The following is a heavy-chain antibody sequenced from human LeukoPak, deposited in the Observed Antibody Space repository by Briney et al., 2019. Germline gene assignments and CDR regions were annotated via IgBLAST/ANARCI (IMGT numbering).Heavy chain of an antibody. Sequence: SETLSLTGSVSGGSFSGAYWSWIRQAPGKGLEWIGYIYYRGNTDYNPSLESRVTISIDTSKNQFSLKLKSVTAADTAVYYCARTPDIDMVVFHWYFDLWGRGTLVTVSS. CDR1: GGSFSGAY. V-gene: IGHV4-59*12. D-gene: IGHD3-10*01. J-gene: IGHJ2*01. CDR3: ARTPDIDMVVFHWYFDL. CDR2: IYYRGNT.